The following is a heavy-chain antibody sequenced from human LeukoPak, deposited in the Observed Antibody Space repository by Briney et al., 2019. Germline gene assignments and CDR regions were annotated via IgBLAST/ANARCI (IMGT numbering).Heavy chain of an antibody. V-gene: IGHV4-4*07. CDR3: TRGKEGYPMFDY. J-gene: IGHJ4*02. D-gene: IGHD3-16*02. CDR2: INTSGST. Sequence: SETLSLTCTVSGGSISGYYWSWIRQPAAKALEWIGRINTSGSTHYNPSLKSRVTMSQDTSKSQFSLNLISVTAADTAVYYCTRGKEGYPMFDYWGQGILVTVSS. CDR1: GGSISGYY.